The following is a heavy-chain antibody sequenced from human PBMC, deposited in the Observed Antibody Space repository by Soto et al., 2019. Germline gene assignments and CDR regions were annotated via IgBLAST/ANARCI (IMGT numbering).Heavy chain of an antibody. V-gene: IGHV1-46*03. CDR1: GNSLTKYK. J-gene: IGHJ5*02. CDR3: ASHCSTRCSDWIDP. D-gene: IGHD2-15*01. Sequence: QVQLVQSGPEVKKPGASGKIPSGPRGNSLTKYKLNWGRKAPGQGLEWMGVIDPRGGGTTYAQKFQDRVTMTRDSALSTVFLDLASLRSEDTAMYFCASHCSTRCSDWIDPWGQGTLVIVSS. CDR2: IDPRGGGT.